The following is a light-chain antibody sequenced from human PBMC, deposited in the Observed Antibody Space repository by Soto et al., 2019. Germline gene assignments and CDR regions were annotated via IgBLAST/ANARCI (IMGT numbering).Light chain of an antibody. CDR1: SSDVGGYNY. CDR3: SSYTTSNTRQIV. V-gene: IGLV2-14*03. J-gene: IGLJ1*01. Sequence: LTQPASVSGSPGQSITISCTGTSSDVGGYNYVSWYQHHPGKAPKLLIYDVSNRPSGVSNRFSGSKSDNTASLTISGLQPEDEADYYCSSYTTSNTRQIVFGTGTKVTVL. CDR2: DVS.